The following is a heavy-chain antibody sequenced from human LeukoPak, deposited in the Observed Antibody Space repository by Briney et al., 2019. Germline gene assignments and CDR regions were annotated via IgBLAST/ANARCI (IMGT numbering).Heavy chain of an antibody. D-gene: IGHD4-23*01. CDR3: ARDYGGGGHYYYYYYMDV. V-gene: IGHV4-61*01. J-gene: IGHJ6*03. CDR2: IYYSGST. Sequence: SETLSLTCTVSGGSVSSGSYYWSWIRQPPGKGLEWIGYIYYSGSTNYNPSLKSRITISVNTSKNQFSLKLSSVTAADTAVYYCARDYGGGGHYYYYYYMDVWGKGTTVTVSS. CDR1: GGSVSSGSYY.